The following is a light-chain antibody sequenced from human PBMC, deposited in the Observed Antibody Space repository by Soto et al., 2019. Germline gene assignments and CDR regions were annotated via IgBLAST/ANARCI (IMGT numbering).Light chain of an antibody. Sequence: EIVMTQSPATLSVSPWERATLSCMASQSVSSYLAWYQQKPGQAPRLLIYDASNRATGIPARFSGSGSGTDFTLTISSLEPEDFAVYYCQQRYNWPITFGQGTRLEIK. V-gene: IGKV3-11*01. CDR2: DAS. J-gene: IGKJ5*01. CDR3: QQRYNWPIT. CDR1: QSVSSY.